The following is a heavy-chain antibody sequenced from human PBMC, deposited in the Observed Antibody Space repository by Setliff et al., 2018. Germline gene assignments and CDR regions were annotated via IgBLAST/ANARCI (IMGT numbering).Heavy chain of an antibody. CDR3: ACPDISTGLYDY. V-gene: IGHV3-48*03. J-gene: IGHJ4*02. D-gene: IGHD3-9*01. CDR2: ISSSGSTI. CDR1: GFTFSSYE. Sequence: GGSLRLSCAASGFTFSSYEMNWVRQAPGKGLEWVSYISSSGSTIYYADSVKGRFTISRDNAKNSLYLQMNSLRAEDTAVYYCACPDISTGLYDYWGQGTLVTV.